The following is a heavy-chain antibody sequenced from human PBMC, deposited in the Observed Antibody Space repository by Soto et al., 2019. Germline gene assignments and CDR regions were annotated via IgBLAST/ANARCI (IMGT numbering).Heavy chain of an antibody. CDR3: ARSPKRAWTYGYSFDH. CDR1: GGSISSATYY. CDR2: ISYSGST. Sequence: TLSLTCTVSGGSISSATYYWAWIRQPPGKGLEWIGTISYSGSTYYNPSLKSRVTISVDTSKNQFSLKLNSVTAADTAVYYCARSPKRAWTYGYSFDHWGQGTQVTVSS. J-gene: IGHJ4*02. V-gene: IGHV4-39*01. D-gene: IGHD3-16*01.